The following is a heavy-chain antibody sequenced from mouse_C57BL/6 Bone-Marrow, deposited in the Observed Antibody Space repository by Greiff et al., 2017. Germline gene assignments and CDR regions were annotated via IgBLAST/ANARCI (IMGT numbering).Heavy chain of an antibody. Sequence: EVQLVESGPELVKPGASVKMSCKASGYTFTDYNMHWVKQSHGKSLEWIGYINPNNGGTSYNQKFKGKATLTVNKSSSTAYMELRSLTSEDSAVYYCARSYYYGSSYEAYWGQGTLVTVSA. J-gene: IGHJ3*01. CDR3: ARSYYYGSSYEAY. V-gene: IGHV1-22*01. CDR1: GYTFTDYN. CDR2: INPNNGGT. D-gene: IGHD1-1*01.